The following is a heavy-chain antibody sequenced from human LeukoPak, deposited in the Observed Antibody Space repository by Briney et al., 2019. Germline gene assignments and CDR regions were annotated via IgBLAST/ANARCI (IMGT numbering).Heavy chain of an antibody. CDR3: ARVLAGSGWYEDF. V-gene: IGHV3-21*01. Sequence: PGGSLRLSCAASGFTFSSYWMNWVRQAPGKGLEWVSSISSGGSLIYYIDSVKGRLTISRDNAKNSLYLQMNSLRAEDTAVYYCARVLAGSGWYEDFWGQGTLVTVSS. CDR2: ISSGGSLI. D-gene: IGHD6-19*01. CDR1: GFTFSSYW. J-gene: IGHJ4*02.